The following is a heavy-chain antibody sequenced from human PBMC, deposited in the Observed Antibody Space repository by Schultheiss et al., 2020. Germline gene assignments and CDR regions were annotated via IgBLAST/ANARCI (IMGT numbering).Heavy chain of an antibody. Sequence: SETLSLTCTVSGGSISSGPYYWTWIRQHPGKGLEWIGYIYHSGSTYYNPSLKSRVTISVDRSKNQFSLQLNSVTPEDTAVYYCARGRGGRAQEFDYWGQGTLVTVSS. CDR1: GGSISSGPYY. D-gene: IGHD3-16*01. CDR2: IYHSGST. V-gene: IGHV4-31*03. J-gene: IGHJ4*02. CDR3: ARGRGGRAQEFDY.